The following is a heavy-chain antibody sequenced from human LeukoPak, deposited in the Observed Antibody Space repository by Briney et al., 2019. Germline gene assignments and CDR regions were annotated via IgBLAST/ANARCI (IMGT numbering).Heavy chain of an antibody. CDR1: GGPIMTAPYY. Sequence: SETLSLTCAVSGGPIMTAPYYWGWIRQPPGKGLEWLGSVFHDGTTYYSPSLKSRVTVSADTSRNRFSLSLTSSSAADTAVYYCVRSGVVLQTGFDFWGQGAPVTVSS. J-gene: IGHJ4*02. CDR3: VRSGVVLQTGFDF. CDR2: VFHDGTT. D-gene: IGHD3-16*01. V-gene: IGHV4-39*07.